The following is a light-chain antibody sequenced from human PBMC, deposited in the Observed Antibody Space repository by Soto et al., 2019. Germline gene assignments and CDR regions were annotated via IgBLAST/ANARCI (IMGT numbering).Light chain of an antibody. CDR3: QQSHIKRT. CDR2: DAF. Sequence: DIHMTQSPSSLYATVGDRVTITCRASQSISRYLNWYQQKPGKAPKLLIYDAFSLQSGVPSRFSGSGSGTDFTLTISSLQPEDFATYYCQQSHIKRTFGQGTKVEIK. CDR1: QSISRY. V-gene: IGKV1-39*01. J-gene: IGKJ1*01.